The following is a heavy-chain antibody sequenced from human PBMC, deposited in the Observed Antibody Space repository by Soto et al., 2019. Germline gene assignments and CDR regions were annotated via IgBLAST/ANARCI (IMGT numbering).Heavy chain of an antibody. J-gene: IGHJ4*02. Sequence: PGGSLRLSCAASGFTFSSYEMNWVRQAPGKGLEWVSYISSSGSTIYYADSVKGRFTISRDNAKNSLYLQMNSLRAEDTAVYYCARDLYVYSSSSGNYWGQGTLVTVSS. CDR2: ISSSGSTI. D-gene: IGHD6-6*01. CDR3: ARDLYVYSSSSGNY. V-gene: IGHV3-48*03. CDR1: GFTFSSYE.